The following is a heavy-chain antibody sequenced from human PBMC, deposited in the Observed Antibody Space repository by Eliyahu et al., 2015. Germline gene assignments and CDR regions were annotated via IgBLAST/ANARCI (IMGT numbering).Heavy chain of an antibody. Sequence: QVQLQESGPGLVKPSETLSLTCTVSGGSISNYYWSWIRQAPGKGLEWIGYIHYSGXTNYNPXLKSRVTXSVDTTTNQFXLKLSSVTAADTAVYYCAREGRGTALGMDVWGQGTTVTVSS. CDR3: AREGRGTALGMDV. CDR2: IHYSGXT. D-gene: IGHD3-10*01. V-gene: IGHV4-59*01. CDR1: GGSISNYY. J-gene: IGHJ6*02.